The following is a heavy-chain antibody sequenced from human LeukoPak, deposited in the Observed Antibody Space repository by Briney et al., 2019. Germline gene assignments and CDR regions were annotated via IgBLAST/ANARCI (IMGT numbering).Heavy chain of an antibody. J-gene: IGHJ4*02. D-gene: IGHD6-19*01. V-gene: IGHV3-7*01. Sequence: GGSLRLSCAASGFTFSTYWMSWVRQAPGKGLEWVANIKEDGSEIYYVDSVKGRFTISRDNTETSLYLQMNSLRAEDTAVYYCARPSFSSGSYFDHWGQGTLVTVSS. CDR3: ARPSFSSGSYFDH. CDR1: GFTFSTYW. CDR2: IKEDGSEI.